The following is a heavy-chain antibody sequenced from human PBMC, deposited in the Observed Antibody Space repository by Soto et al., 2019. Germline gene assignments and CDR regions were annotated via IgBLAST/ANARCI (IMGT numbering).Heavy chain of an antibody. CDR1: GYTFTGYY. CDR3: ARWDIFVVAAPDF. Sequence: ASVKVSCKASGYTFTGYYMHWVRQAPGQGLEWMGWINPNSGGTNYAQKFQGRVTMTRDTSISTAYMELSRLRSDDTAVYYCARWDIFVVAAPDFWGQRSLVIVSS. J-gene: IGHJ4*02. CDR2: INPNSGGT. V-gene: IGHV1-2*02. D-gene: IGHD2-15*01.